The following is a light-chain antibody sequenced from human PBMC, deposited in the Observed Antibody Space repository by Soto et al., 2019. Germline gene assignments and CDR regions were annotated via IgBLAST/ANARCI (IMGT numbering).Light chain of an antibody. CDR2: EVN. Sequence: QSALTQPPSASGSPGQSVTISCSGTSSDIGDYDYVSWYQQHPGKVPKLIISEVNMRPSGVPDRFSASKSGNTASLTVSGLQAEDEGEYYCCSYAGGRTFVVFGGGTKLTVL. V-gene: IGLV2-8*01. CDR1: SSDIGDYDY. J-gene: IGLJ3*02. CDR3: CSYAGGRTFVV.